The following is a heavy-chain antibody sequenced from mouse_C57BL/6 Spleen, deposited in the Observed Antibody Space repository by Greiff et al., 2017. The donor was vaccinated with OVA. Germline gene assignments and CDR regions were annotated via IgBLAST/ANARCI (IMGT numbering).Heavy chain of an antibody. J-gene: IGHJ2*01. V-gene: IGHV1-52*01. CDR2: IDPSDSET. CDR3: ARRDYGSTYFDY. Sequence: VQLQQPGAELVRPGSSVKLSCKASGYTFTSYWMHWVKQRPIQGLEWIGNIDPSDSETLYNQKFKDKATLTVDKSSSTAYMQLSSLTSEDSAVYYCARRDYGSTYFDYWGQGTTLTVSS. CDR1: GYTFTSYW. D-gene: IGHD1-1*01.